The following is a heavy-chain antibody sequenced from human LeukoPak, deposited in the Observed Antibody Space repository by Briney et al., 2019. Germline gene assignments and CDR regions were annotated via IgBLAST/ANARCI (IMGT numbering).Heavy chain of an antibody. Sequence: PSETLSLTCTVSGGSISSSSYYWGWIRQPPGKGLEWIGSIYYSGSTYYNPSLKSRVTISVDTSKNQFSLKLSSVTAADTAVYYCASHVRTNLNVDWGQGTLVTVSS. CDR1: GGSISSSSYY. D-gene: IGHD2-2*01. CDR3: ASHVRTNLNVD. V-gene: IGHV4-39*01. J-gene: IGHJ4*02. CDR2: IYYSGST.